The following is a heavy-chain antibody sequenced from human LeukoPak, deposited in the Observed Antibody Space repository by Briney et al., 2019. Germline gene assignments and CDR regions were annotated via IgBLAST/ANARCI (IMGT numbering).Heavy chain of an antibody. CDR1: GFTFSNYA. CDR3: AKDFYGSGSYNDY. Sequence: GGSLRLSCAASGFTFSNYAMHWVRQAPGKGLEWVAVISYDGSNKYYADSVKGRFTISRDNSKNTLYLQMNSLRAEDTAVYYCAKDFYGSGSYNDYWGQGTLVTVSS. J-gene: IGHJ4*02. V-gene: IGHV3-30-3*01. D-gene: IGHD3-10*01. CDR2: ISYDGSNK.